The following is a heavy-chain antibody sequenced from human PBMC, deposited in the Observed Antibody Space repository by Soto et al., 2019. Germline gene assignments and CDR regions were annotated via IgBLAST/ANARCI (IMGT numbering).Heavy chain of an antibody. J-gene: IGHJ4*02. CDR1: GFTFTTRW. V-gene: IGHV3-74*01. CDR2: INSDGTTT. Sequence: EVRLVESGGGLVQPGGSLRLSCAASGFTFTTRWMHWVRQVPGKGLVWVSYINSDGTTTTYADSVKGRFTISRDNAKSTVYLQMNSLRVDDTAIYYCARDNSYSNEYWGQGTLVTVSS. CDR3: ARDNSYSNEY. D-gene: IGHD4-4*01.